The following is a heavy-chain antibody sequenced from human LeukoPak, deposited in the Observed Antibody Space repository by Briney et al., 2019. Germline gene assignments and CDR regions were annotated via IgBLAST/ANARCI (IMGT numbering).Heavy chain of an antibody. CDR1: GYTFTGYY. D-gene: IGHD2-2*01. CDR3: ARVDRMSVVVPAATYDY. Sequence: GASVKVSCKASGYTFTGYYTHWVRQAPGQGLEWMGWINPNSGGTNYAQKFQGRVTMTRDTSISTAYMELSRLRSDDTAVYYCARVDRMSVVVPAATYDYWGQGTLVTVSS. V-gene: IGHV1-2*02. CDR2: INPNSGGT. J-gene: IGHJ4*02.